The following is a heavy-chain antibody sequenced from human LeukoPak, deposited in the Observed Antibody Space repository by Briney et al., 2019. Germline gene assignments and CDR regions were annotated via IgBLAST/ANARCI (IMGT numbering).Heavy chain of an antibody. V-gene: IGHV3-21*04. Sequence: GGSLRLSCAASGFTFSSYSMNWVRQAPGKGLEWVSSIISSSSYIYYADSVKGRFTISRDNSKNTLYLQMNSLRAEDTAVYYCAKDQWVGATLFEYWGQGTLVTVSS. J-gene: IGHJ4*02. CDR3: AKDQWVGATLFEY. CDR1: GFTFSSYS. D-gene: IGHD1-26*01. CDR2: IISSSSYI.